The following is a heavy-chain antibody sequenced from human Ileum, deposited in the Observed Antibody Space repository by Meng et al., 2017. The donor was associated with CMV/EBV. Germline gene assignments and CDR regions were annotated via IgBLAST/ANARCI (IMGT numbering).Heavy chain of an antibody. J-gene: IGHJ4*02. Sequence: LSLTCAASGFTFTSYSMNWVRQAPGKGLEWISYIGVGSTTVLYADSVKGRFTISRDNGKSSLYLRVNSLRAEDTAVYYCVRDEDWAFDYWGQGTLVTVSS. CDR2: IGVGSTTV. V-gene: IGHV3-48*04. CDR3: VRDEDWAFDY. CDR1: GFTFTSYS. D-gene: IGHD3/OR15-3a*01.